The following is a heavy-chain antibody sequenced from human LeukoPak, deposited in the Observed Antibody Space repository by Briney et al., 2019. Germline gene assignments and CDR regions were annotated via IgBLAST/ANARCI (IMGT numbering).Heavy chain of an antibody. J-gene: IGHJ6*02. D-gene: IGHD1-26*01. CDR1: GYTFTSYG. CDR3: ARESVWDPASSMDV. CDR2: ISAYNGNT. V-gene: IGHV1-18*01. Sequence: ASVKVSCKASGYTFTSYGISWVRQAPGQGLEWMGWISAYNGNTNYAQKLQGRVTMTTDTSTSTAYMGLRSLRSDDTAVYYCARESVWDPASSMDVWGQGTTVTVSS.